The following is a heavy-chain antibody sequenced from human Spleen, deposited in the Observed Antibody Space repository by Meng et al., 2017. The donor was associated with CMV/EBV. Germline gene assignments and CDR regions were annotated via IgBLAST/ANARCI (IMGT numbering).Heavy chain of an antibody. CDR1: GFPFSSYS. CDR2: IDTTGSTI. CDR3: AKDRPVAGRPYGMDV. V-gene: IGHV3-48*04. Sequence: GESLKISCAASGFPFSSYSMNWVRQAPGKGLEWVSYIDTTGSTIYYADSVKGRFTISRDNAKSSLYLQMNSLRAEDTAIYYCAKDRPVAGRPYGMDVWGQGTTVTVSS. J-gene: IGHJ6*02. D-gene: IGHD6-6*01.